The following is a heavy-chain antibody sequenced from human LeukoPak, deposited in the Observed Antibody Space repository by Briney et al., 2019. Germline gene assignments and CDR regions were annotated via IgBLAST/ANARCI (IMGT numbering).Heavy chain of an antibody. Sequence: SETLSLTCTVSGGSISGQYWSWIRQPPGKGLEWIGYIYYSGSTNYNPSPKSRVTISVDTSKNQFSLKLSSVTAADTAVYYCARDLDYWGQGTLVTVSS. CDR1: GGSISGQY. CDR2: IYYSGST. V-gene: IGHV4-59*11. J-gene: IGHJ4*02. CDR3: ARDLDY.